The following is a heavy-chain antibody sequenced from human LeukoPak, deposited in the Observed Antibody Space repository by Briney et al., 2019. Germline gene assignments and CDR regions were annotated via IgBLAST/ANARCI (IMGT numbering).Heavy chain of an antibody. CDR3: AKGSREGYNLDY. Sequence: GGSLRLSCAASGLTFSSYGMHWVGQAPGKWLEWVALIWYDGSNKYYADSVKGRFTISRDNSKNTLYLQMNSLRAEDTAVYYCAKGSREGYNLDYWGQGTPVTVSS. D-gene: IGHD5-24*01. V-gene: IGHV3-33*06. J-gene: IGHJ4*02. CDR1: GLTFSSYG. CDR2: IWYDGSNK.